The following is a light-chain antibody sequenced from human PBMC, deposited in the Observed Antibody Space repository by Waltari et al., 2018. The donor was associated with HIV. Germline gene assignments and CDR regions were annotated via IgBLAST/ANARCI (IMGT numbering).Light chain of an antibody. Sequence: SYVLTQPPSVSVAPGQTARISCGGDNIGRKSVHWYQQKPGQAPVLVIYDNGDRPSGIPERFSGSNSGNTATLTIIRVGAGDEADYHCQVWDRGTDHVVFGGGTKLTVL. CDR3: QVWDRGTDHVV. CDR2: DNG. CDR1: NIGRKS. J-gene: IGLJ2*01. V-gene: IGLV3-21*02.